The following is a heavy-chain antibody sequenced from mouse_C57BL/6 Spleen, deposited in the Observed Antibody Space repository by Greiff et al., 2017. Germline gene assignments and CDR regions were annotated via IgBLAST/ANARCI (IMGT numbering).Heavy chain of an antibody. CDR3: ARDIYYDYDGWFAY. V-gene: IGHV5-4*01. Sequence: DVKLVESGGGLVKPGGSLKLSCAASGFTFSSYAMSWVRQTPEKRLEWVATISDGGSYTYYPDNVKGRFTISRDNAKNNLYLQMSHLKSEDTAMYYCARDIYYDYDGWFAYWGQGTLVTVSA. J-gene: IGHJ3*01. D-gene: IGHD2-4*01. CDR1: GFTFSSYA. CDR2: ISDGGSYT.